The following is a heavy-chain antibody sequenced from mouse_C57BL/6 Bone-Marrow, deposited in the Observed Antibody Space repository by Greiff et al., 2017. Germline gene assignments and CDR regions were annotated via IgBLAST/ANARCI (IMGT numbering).Heavy chain of an antibody. CDR2: ISDGGSYT. CDR1: GFTFSSYA. V-gene: IGHV5-4*01. Sequence: DVKLVESGGGLVKPGGSLKLSCAASGFTFSSYAMSWVRQTPEKRLEWVATISDGGSYTYYPDNVKGRFTISRDNAKNNLYLQMSHLKSEDTAMYYCARDSNRDYWGQGTTRTVSS. D-gene: IGHD2-5*01. CDR3: ARDSNRDY. J-gene: IGHJ2*01.